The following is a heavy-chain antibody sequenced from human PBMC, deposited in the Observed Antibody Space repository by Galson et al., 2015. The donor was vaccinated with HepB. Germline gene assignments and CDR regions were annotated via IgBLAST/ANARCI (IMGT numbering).Heavy chain of an antibody. J-gene: IGHJ4*02. V-gene: IGHV3-11*05. Sequence: SLRLSCAASGFPFSDYYMTWIRQAPGKGLEWVSDISTSSRYTNYADSVKGRFTISRDNAKNSLYLQMNSLRAEDTAMYYCATVGEMMGTVTTAFDSWGQGTLVTVSS. CDR3: ATVGEMMGTVTTAFDS. CDR1: GFPFSDYY. CDR2: ISTSSRYT. D-gene: IGHD1-14*01.